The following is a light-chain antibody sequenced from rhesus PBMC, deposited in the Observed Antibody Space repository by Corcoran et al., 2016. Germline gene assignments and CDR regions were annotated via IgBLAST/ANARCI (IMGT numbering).Light chain of an antibody. CDR2: DAS. CDR1: QGISNY. CDR3: LQYNRDPFT. J-gene: IGKJ3*01. V-gene: IGKV1-43*02. Sequence: DIQMTQSPSSLSASVGDRVTITCRASQGISNYLSWYQQKPGKAPKLLNYDASTLKRGVPSRFSGSGSGTDFTLTISSLQPEDFATYYCLQYNRDPFTFGPGTKLDIK.